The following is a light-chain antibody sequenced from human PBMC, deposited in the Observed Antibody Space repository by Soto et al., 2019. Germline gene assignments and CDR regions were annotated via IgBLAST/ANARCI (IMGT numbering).Light chain of an antibody. CDR1: QSVYNT. Sequence: EIVMTQSPTTLSVSPGERANLSCRASQSVYNTLAWYQQKPGRAPRLLIYGASTRATGIPARFSGSGSGTEFTLTISSLQSEDFATYYCQQYSKWPLTFGEGTKVEIK. J-gene: IGKJ4*01. CDR3: QQYSKWPLT. V-gene: IGKV3-15*01. CDR2: GAS.